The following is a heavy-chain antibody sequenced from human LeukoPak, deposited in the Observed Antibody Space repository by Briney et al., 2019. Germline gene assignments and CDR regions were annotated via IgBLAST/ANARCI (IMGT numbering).Heavy chain of an antibody. Sequence: GGSLRLSCAASGFTVSSNYMSWVRQAPGKGLEWVSVIYSGGSTYYADSVKGRFTISRDNSKNTLYLQMNSLRAEDTAVYYCASDLRITMVRGVPDHGYWGRGTLVTVSS. CDR2: IYSGGST. V-gene: IGHV3-66*01. J-gene: IGHJ4*02. CDR1: GFTVSSNY. CDR3: ASDLRITMVRGVPDHGY. D-gene: IGHD3-10*01.